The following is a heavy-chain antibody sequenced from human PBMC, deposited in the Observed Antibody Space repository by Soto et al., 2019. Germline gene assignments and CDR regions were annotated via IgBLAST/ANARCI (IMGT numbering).Heavy chain of an antibody. V-gene: IGHV3-74*01. J-gene: IGHJ4*02. Sequence: PGGSLRLPCAASGFTFSSYGMHWVRQAPGKGLEWVAVINSDGSSTSYADSVKGRFTISRDNAKNTVYLQMNSLRAEDTAVYYCTTDPALDYIRVYWGQGTLVTVSS. CDR3: TTDPALDYIRVY. CDR2: INSDGSST. CDR1: GFTFSSYG. D-gene: IGHD4-4*01.